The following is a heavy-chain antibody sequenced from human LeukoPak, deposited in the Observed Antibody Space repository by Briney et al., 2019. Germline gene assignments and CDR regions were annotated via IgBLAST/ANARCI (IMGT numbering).Heavy chain of an antibody. Sequence: PGGSLRLSCAASGFTFRSYSMNWVRQAPGKGLEWVSSITFSSSYIYYADSVKGRFTISRDNAKNSLYLQMDSLRDEDTAVYFCAQFQRGSYYSDNWGQGTLVTVSS. D-gene: IGHD3-16*01. J-gene: IGHJ4*02. CDR3: AQFQRGSYYSDN. V-gene: IGHV3-21*01. CDR1: GFTFRSYS. CDR2: ITFSSSYI.